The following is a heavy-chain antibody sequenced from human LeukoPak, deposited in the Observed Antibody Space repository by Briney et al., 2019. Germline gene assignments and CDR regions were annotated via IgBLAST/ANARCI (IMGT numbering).Heavy chain of an antibody. V-gene: IGHV3-74*01. CDR1: GFTVSSYV. D-gene: IGHD5-24*01. CDR2: INHDGSDI. CDR3: VRDSNFKIDY. J-gene: IGHJ4*02. Sequence: TGGSLRLSCAASGFTVSSYVMHWVRQAPGEGLVWVSRINHDGSDITYADSVKGRSTISRDNAKNTLYLQVNSLRADDTAAYYCVRDSNFKIDYWGQGTLVTVSS.